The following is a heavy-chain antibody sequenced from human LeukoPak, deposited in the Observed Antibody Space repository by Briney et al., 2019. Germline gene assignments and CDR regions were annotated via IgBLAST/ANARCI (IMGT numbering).Heavy chain of an antibody. CDR2: INDNGYNT. J-gene: IGHJ4*02. CDR3: ARDPGELLFWSGYPIDY. CDR1: GFTFSNFV. D-gene: IGHD3-3*01. V-gene: IGHV3-64D*09. Sequence: GGSLRLSCSASGFTFSNFVMHWVRQAPGKGLEYVAIINDNGYNTDYAGSVKGRFTVARDNSKNTLYLQMSSLRPEDTAVYYCARDPGELLFWSGYPIDYWGQGTLVTVSS.